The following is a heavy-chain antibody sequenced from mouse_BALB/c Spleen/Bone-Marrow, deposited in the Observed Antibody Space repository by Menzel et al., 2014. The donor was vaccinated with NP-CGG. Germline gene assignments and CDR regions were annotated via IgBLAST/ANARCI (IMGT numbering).Heavy chain of an antibody. V-gene: IGHV1S81*02. Sequence: QVQLKQSGAELVKPGASVKLSCKASGYTFTSYYMYWVKQRPGQGLEWIGEINPSNGGTNFNEKFKSKASLTVDKSSSTAYMRLSSLTSKDSAVYYCTREGDSPFAYWGQGTLVTVSA. J-gene: IGHJ3*01. CDR2: INPSNGGT. CDR1: GYTFTSYY. D-gene: IGHD2-13*01. CDR3: TREGDSPFAY.